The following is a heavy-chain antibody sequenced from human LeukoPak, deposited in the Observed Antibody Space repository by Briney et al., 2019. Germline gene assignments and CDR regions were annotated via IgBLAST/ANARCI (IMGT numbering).Heavy chain of an antibody. CDR2: IIPIFGTA. D-gene: IGHD3-3*01. CDR3: ATDPLESSYSG. CDR1: GGTFSSYA. Sequence: EASVTVSCTASGGTFSSYAISWVRQAPGQGLEWMGGIIPIFGTANYAQKFQGRVTITADESTSTAYMELSSLRSEDTAVYYCATDPLESSYSGWGQGTLVTVSS. V-gene: IGHV1-69*13. J-gene: IGHJ4*02.